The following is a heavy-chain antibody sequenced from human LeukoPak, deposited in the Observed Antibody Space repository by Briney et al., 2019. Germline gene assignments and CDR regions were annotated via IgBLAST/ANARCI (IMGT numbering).Heavy chain of an antibody. V-gene: IGHV4-34*01. J-gene: IGHJ4*02. CDR3: AGNYYGSGSYYSEDRY. CDR1: GGSFSGYY. Sequence: SETLSLTCAVYGGSFSGYYWSWIRQPPGKGLEWIGEINHSGSTNYNPSLKSRVTISVDTSKNQFSLKLGSVTAADTAVYYCAGNYYGSGSYYSEDRYWGQGTLVTVSS. D-gene: IGHD3-10*01. CDR2: INHSGST.